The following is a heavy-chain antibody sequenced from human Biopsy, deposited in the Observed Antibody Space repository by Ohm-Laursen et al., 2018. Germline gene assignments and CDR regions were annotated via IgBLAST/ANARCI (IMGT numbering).Heavy chain of an antibody. CDR2: IRDKANSYTT. J-gene: IGHJ5*01. CDR3: AREGRYCSGGGCFSWFDS. Sequence: PLRLSCSASGFSFSYNYMDWVRQAPGKGLEWGGRIRDKANSYTTDYAASVKGRFTISRDDSKYSLYLQMNIMKTEDTALYYCAREGRYCSGGGCFSWFDSWGQSTLVTVSS. CDR1: GFSFSYNY. D-gene: IGHD2-15*01. V-gene: IGHV3-72*01.